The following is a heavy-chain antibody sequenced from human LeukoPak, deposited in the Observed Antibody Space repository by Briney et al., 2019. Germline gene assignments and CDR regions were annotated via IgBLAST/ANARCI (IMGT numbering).Heavy chain of an antibody. CDR3: ARQRGASSGYYYLGRYFDY. D-gene: IGHD3-22*01. CDR1: GGSISSSSYY. V-gene: IGHV4-39*01. Sequence: PSETLSLTCTVSGGSISSSSYYWGWIRQPPGKGLEWIGSIYYSGSTYYNPSLKSRVTISVDTSKNQFSLKLSSVTAADTAVYYCARQRGASSGYYYLGRYFDYWGQGTLVTVSS. J-gene: IGHJ4*02. CDR2: IYYSGST.